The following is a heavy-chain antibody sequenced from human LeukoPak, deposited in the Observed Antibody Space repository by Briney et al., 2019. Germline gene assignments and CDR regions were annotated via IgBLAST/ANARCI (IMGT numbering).Heavy chain of an antibody. CDR2: IYYSGST. Sequence: SETLSLTCTVSGGSISSYYWSWIRQPPGKGLEWIGYIYYSGSTNYNPSLKSRVTISVDTSKNQFSLKLSSVTAADTAVYYCARVTTDPYYFDYWGQGTLVTVSS. J-gene: IGHJ4*02. CDR3: ARVTTDPYYFDY. D-gene: IGHD4-4*01. CDR1: GGSISSYY. V-gene: IGHV4-59*08.